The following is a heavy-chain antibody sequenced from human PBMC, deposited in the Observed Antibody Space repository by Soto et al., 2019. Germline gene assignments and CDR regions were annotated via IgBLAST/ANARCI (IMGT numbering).Heavy chain of an antibody. D-gene: IGHD1-26*01. CDR3: ARSETYGSHYFDY. J-gene: IGHJ4*02. CDR1: GDSVNSYY. CDR2: VYYSGST. V-gene: IGHV4-59*02. Sequence: SETLSLTCTVTGDSVNSYYWSWMRQPPGKGLECMCYVYYSGSTNYNPSLKSRVTISVDTSKNQIALRLRSVTAEDTAVYYCARSETYGSHYFDYWGQGSLGTVS.